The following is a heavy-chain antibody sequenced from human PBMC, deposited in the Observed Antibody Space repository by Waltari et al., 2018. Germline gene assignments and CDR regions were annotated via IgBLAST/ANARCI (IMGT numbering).Heavy chain of an antibody. V-gene: IGHV3-30-3*01. J-gene: IGHJ6*02. D-gene: IGHD1-26*01. CDR1: GFTFGTYA. Sequence: QVQLVESGGGVVQPGMSLRLSCVGSGFTFGTYAVHWGRQAPGKGGEWVAVRSGHGNDRYHADSVKGRFTISRDNSRSTVYLQMNSLTVEVTAVFYCTRDRVGGSHYFGMDVWGQGTTVTVSS. CDR3: TRDRVGGSHYFGMDV. CDR2: RSGHGNDR.